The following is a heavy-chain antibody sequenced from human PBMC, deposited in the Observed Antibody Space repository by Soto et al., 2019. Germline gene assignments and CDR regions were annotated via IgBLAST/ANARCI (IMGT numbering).Heavy chain of an antibody. V-gene: IGHV2-5*02. J-gene: IGHJ4*02. Sequence: QITLKESGPTLVRPTQTLTLTCAFSGFSLSTSGVGVGWIRPPPGKALEWLAVIYWDDSKHYSPSLRSRLTTTKDTSKNQVVLTMTNMDPMDTGTYYCAHKGPEDWPLDYWGQGTLVTVSS. CDR2: IYWDDSK. CDR1: GFSLSTSGVG. CDR3: AHKGPEDWPLDY. D-gene: IGHD3-9*01.